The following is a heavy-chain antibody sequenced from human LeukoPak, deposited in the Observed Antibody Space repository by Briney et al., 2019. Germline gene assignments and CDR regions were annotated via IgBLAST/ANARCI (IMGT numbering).Heavy chain of an antibody. CDR2: INHSGST. J-gene: IGHJ5*02. D-gene: IGHD3-3*01. CDR3: ARVRRYDFWSGYYKGFDP. Sequence: SSETLSLTCAVYGRSFSGCYWSWIRQPPGKGLEWIEEINHSGSTNYNPSLKSRVTISVDTSKNQFSLKLSSVTAADTAVYYCARVRRYDFWSGYYKGFDPWGQGTLVTVSS. V-gene: IGHV4-34*01. CDR1: GRSFSGCY.